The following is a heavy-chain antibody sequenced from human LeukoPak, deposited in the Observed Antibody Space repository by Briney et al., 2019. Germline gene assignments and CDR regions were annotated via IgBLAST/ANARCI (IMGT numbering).Heavy chain of an antibody. D-gene: IGHD6-13*01. Sequence: PGGSLTLSYPGSGFTFSRYWMTSVRQAPGQGLEWPANIKQDGTEKYYVDSANGRFTISRHNAQNSLYLQVRPLRAEDTAVYYCARPRGSAWSKTWDYWSQATLVTVSS. CDR1: GFTFSRYW. J-gene: IGHJ4*02. CDR3: ARPRGSAWSKTWDY. CDR2: IKQDGTEK. V-gene: IGHV3-7*03.